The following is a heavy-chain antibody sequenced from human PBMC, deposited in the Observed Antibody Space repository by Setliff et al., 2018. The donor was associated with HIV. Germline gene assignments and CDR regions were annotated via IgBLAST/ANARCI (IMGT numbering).Heavy chain of an antibody. CDR1: GFTFSNYA. J-gene: IGHJ3*02. CDR3: AKVFSFGVDGFDI. Sequence: LGESLKISCSASGFTFSNYAMGWVRQGPGKGLEWVSTIGAAGYPTHYAKSVKGRFTISKDNSQNALYLQMNSLTDEDTAVYYCAKVFSFGVDGFDIWGQGTMVTVSS. CDR2: IGAAGYPT. D-gene: IGHD3-10*01. V-gene: IGHV3-23*01.